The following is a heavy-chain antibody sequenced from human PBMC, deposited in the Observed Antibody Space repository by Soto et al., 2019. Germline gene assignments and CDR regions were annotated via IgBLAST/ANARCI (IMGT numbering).Heavy chain of an antibody. J-gene: IGHJ4*02. CDR2: IYYSGRT. Sequence: LSLTCTVSGGSISSCGYFWSWVRQHPGKGLEWIGNIYYSGRTYYNPSLKSRVTISVDTSKNQFSLNLSSVTAADTAVYYCARFAKEENPKVGSWYYFDYWGQGTRVTSPQ. V-gene: IGHV4-31*03. CDR1: GGSISSCGYF. D-gene: IGHD6-13*01. CDR3: ARFAKEENPKVGSWYYFDY.